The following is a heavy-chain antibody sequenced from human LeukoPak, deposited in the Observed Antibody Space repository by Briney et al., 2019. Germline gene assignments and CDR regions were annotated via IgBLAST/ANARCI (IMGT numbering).Heavy chain of an antibody. CDR1: GGTSSSYA. Sequence: SVKVSCKASGGTSSSYAISWVRQAPGQGLEWMGGIIPIFGTANYAQKFQGRVTITTDESTSTAYMELSSLRSEDTAVYYCASRERSEWELRELYYFDYWGQGTLVTVSS. V-gene: IGHV1-69*05. D-gene: IGHD1-26*01. J-gene: IGHJ4*02. CDR3: ASRERSEWELRELYYFDY. CDR2: IIPIFGTA.